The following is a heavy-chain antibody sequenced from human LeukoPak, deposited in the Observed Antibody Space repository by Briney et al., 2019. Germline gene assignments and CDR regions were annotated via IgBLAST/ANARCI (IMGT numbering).Heavy chain of an antibody. CDR2: ISGSSSYI. CDR3: AELGITMIGGV. V-gene: IGHV3-21*01. CDR1: GFTFSSYS. D-gene: IGHD3-10*02. Sequence: GGSLRLSCAASGFTFSSYSMNWVRQAPGKGLEWVSSISGSSSYIYYADSLKGRFTISRDNAKNSLYLQMNSLRAEDTAVYYCAELGITMIGGVWGKGTTVTISS. J-gene: IGHJ6*04.